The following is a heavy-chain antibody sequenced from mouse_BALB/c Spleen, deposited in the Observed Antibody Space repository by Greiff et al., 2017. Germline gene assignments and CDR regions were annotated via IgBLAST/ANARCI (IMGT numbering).Heavy chain of an antibody. CDR1: GYTFTDYN. V-gene: IGHV1S29*02. J-gene: IGHJ2*01. CDR2: IYPYNGGT. D-gene: IGHD2-1*01. CDR3: ARDGNYDYFDY. Sequence: EVQLQQSGPELVKPGASVKISCKASGYTFTDYNMHWVKQSHGKSLEWIGYIYPYNGGTGYNQKFKSKATLTVDNSSSTAYMELRSLTSEDSAVYYCARDGNYDYFDYWGQGTTLTVSS.